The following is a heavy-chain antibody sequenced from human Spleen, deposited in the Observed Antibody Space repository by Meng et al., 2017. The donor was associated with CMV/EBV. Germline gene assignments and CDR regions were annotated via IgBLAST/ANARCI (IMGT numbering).Heavy chain of an antibody. CDR2: IFYGGRT. CDR1: GAYS. CDR3: ARLYHDSSGYYYGGNWYFDL. J-gene: IGHJ2*01. Sequence: GAYSWSWIRQPPGKGLEWIGSIFYGGRTYYNPSLKSRVTISLDMSNNQFSLKLTSVTAADTAVYYCARLYHDSSGYYYGGNWYFDLWGRGTLVTVSS. V-gene: IGHV4-30-4*08. D-gene: IGHD3-22*01.